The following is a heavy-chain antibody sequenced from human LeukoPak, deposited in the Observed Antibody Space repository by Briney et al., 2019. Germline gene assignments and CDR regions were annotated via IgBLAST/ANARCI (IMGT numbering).Heavy chain of an antibody. CDR2: ISAYNGNT. J-gene: IGHJ6*03. D-gene: IGHD3-22*01. CDR3: ARDQGSSGYYYYYYMDV. V-gene: IGHV1-18*01. CDR1: GYTFTSYG. Sequence: ASVKVSCKASGYTFTSYGISWVRQAPGQGLEWMGWISAYNGNTNYAQKLQGRVTMTTDTSTSTAYMELRSLRSDDTAVYYCARDQGSSGYYYYYYMDVWGKGTTVTVSS.